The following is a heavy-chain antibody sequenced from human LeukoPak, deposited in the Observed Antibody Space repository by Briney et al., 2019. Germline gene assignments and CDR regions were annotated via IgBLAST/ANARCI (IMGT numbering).Heavy chain of an antibody. Sequence: ASVKVSCKASGYTFTSYAMNWVRQAPGQGLEWMGWINTNTGNPTYAQGFTGRFVFSLDTSVSTAYLQISSLKAEDTVVYYCARDPRMITFGGVIAAVNTNWFDPWGQGTLVTVSS. J-gene: IGHJ5*02. V-gene: IGHV7-4-1*02. CDR2: INTNTGNP. D-gene: IGHD3-16*02. CDR3: ARDPRMITFGGVIAAVNTNWFDP. CDR1: GYTFTSYA.